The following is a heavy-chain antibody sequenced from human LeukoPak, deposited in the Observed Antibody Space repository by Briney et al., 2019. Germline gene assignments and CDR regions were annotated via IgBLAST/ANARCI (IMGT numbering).Heavy chain of an antibody. CDR3: ARDQMVRGVILNYGMDV. D-gene: IGHD3-10*01. V-gene: IGHV1-18*01. CDR1: GYTFTSYG. J-gene: IGHJ6*02. CDR2: ISAYNGNT. Sequence: GASVKVSCKASGYTFTSYGISWVRQAPGQGLEWMGWISAYNGNTNYAQKLQGRVTMTTDTSTSTAYVELRSLRSDDTAVYYCARDQMVRGVILNYGMDVWGQGTTVTVSS.